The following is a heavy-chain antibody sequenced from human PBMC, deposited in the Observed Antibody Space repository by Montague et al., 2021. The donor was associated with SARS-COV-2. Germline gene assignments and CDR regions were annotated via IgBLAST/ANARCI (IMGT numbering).Heavy chain of an antibody. J-gene: IGHJ3*02. Sequence: PALVKPTQTFTLTCTFSGFSLSTSGVGVGWIRQPPGKALEWLALIYWDDDKRYSPSLKSRLTITKDTSKDQVVLTMTNMDPVDTATYYCARRITIYAFDIWGQGTMVTVSS. CDR3: ARRITIYAFDI. V-gene: IGHV2-5*02. CDR2: IYWDDDK. CDR1: GFSLSTSGVG. D-gene: IGHD3-3*01.